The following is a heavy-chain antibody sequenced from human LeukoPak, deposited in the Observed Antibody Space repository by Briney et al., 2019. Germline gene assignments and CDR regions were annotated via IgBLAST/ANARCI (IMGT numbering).Heavy chain of an antibody. V-gene: IGHV3-23*01. CDR1: GFTFSSYD. CDR2: ISGSGGTT. J-gene: IGHJ4*02. Sequence: GGSLRLSCAASGFTFSSYDMSWVRQAPGKGPEWVSGISGSGGTTYYADSVKGRFTISRDNSRNTLYLQMNSLRAEDTAVYYCAKDWGEYFDYVWGSFTSFDSWGQGTLVTVSS. CDR3: AKDWGEYFDYVWGSFTSFDS. D-gene: IGHD3-16*01.